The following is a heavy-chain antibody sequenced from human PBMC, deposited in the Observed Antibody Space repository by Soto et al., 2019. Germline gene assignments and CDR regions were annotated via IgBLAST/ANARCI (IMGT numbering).Heavy chain of an antibody. Sequence: PGGSLRLSCAASGFTFSSYWMHWVRQAPGKGLVWVSRIKSDGSSTSYADSVKGRFTISRDNAKNTLYLQMNSLRAEDTAVYYCARSPGEDYYYYMDVWGKGTTVTVSS. CDR2: IKSDGSST. CDR3: ARSPGEDYYYYMDV. J-gene: IGHJ6*03. V-gene: IGHV3-74*01. CDR1: GFTFSSYW.